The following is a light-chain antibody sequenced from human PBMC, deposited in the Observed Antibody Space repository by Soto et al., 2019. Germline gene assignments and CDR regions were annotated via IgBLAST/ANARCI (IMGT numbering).Light chain of an antibody. CDR3: QLYGF. V-gene: IGKV3-20*01. CDR2: GAT. Sequence: EIVLTQSPGTLSLSPGERATLSCRASQSVSSSYLAWYQQKPGQAPRLLIYGATSRATGIPDRSSGSGSGTAFTLTISRLEPEDCAVYYCQLYGFFGPGTKVDIK. CDR1: QSVSSSY. J-gene: IGKJ3*01.